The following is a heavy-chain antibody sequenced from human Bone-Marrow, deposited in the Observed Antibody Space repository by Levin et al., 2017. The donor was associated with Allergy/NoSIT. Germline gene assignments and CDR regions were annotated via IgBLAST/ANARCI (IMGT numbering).Heavy chain of an antibody. D-gene: IGHD5-18*01. CDR2: INHSGST. CDR1: GGSFSGYY. J-gene: IGHJ4*02. Sequence: SETLSLTCAVYGGSFSGYYWSWIRQPPGKGLEWIGEINHSGSTNYNPSLKSRVTISVDTSKNQFSLKLSSVTAADTAVYYCARGGYSYGPPTDYWGQGTLVTVSS. V-gene: IGHV4-34*01. CDR3: ARGGYSYGPPTDY.